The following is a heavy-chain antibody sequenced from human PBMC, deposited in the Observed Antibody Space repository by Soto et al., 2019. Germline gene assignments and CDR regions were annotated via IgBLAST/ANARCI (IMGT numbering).Heavy chain of an antibody. V-gene: IGHV3-30*03. CDR1: GFIFSSYG. J-gene: IGHJ6*02. D-gene: IGHD3-10*01. CDR3: ARDPPYGSGTSQNYGMDV. CDR2: ISYDGINK. Sequence: GGSLRLSCAASGFIFSSYGMHWVRQAPGKGLEWVAVISYDGINKYYSDTVKGRFTISRDNSKNTLYLQMNSLRAEDTAVYYCARDPPYGSGTSQNYGMDVWGQGTTVTVSS.